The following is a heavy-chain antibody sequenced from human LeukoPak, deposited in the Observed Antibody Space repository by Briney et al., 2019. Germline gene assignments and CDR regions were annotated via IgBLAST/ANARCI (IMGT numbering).Heavy chain of an antibody. V-gene: IGHV3-23*01. Sequence: PGGSLRLSCAASGFTFSSYAMSWVRQAPGKGLEWVSAISGSGGSTYCADSVKGRFTISRDNSKNTLYLQMNSLRAEDTAVYYCAKADGSMITFGGVIAPWDFDYWGQGTLVTVSS. CDR3: AKADGSMITFGGVIAPWDFDY. J-gene: IGHJ4*02. D-gene: IGHD3-16*02. CDR2: ISGSGGST. CDR1: GFTFSSYA.